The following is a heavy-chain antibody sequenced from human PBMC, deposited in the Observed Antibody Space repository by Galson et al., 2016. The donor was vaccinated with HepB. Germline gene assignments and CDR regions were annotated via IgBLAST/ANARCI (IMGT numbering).Heavy chain of an antibody. CDR1: GYTFINYG. Sequence: SVKVSCKASGYTFINYGISWVRQAPGLGLEWMGWISAYNGKTNYAQKFKGRVTMTTDTSTSTAYMELRSLRSDDTAVYYCARDRGYGDYIHLWYFDLWGCGTLLTVSS. J-gene: IGHJ2*01. V-gene: IGHV1-18*01. CDR2: ISAYNGKT. CDR3: ARDRGYGDYIHLWYFDL. D-gene: IGHD4-17*01.